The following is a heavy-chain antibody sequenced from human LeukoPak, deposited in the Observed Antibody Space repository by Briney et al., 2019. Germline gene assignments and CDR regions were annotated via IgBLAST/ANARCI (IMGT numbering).Heavy chain of an antibody. Sequence: SEPLSLTCTAAGGFISCYIRSWLRQPAGKGLGWTVHIYTSGGTNYNPSLKSRVIMSVDTSKNQFSLKLSSMTAADTAVYYCARARVRLAPAGYYYMDVWGKGTMVTVSS. D-gene: IGHD6-13*01. V-gene: IGHV4-4*07. CDR2: IYTSGGT. CDR1: GGFISCYI. CDR3: ARARVRLAPAGYYYMDV. J-gene: IGHJ6*03.